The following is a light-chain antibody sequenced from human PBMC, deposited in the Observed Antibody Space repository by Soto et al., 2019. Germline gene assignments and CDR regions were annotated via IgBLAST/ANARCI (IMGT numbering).Light chain of an antibody. J-gene: IGKJ1*01. V-gene: IGKV1-5*03. CDR1: ETISTW. Sequence: IQMTQSPSTLSASVGDSVTITCRASETISTWLAWYQHKSGKVPKLLIYKASSLHSGVPSRFSGSGSGTEFTLTISSLQPDDFATYYCQQYNSYWTFGPGTKVEIK. CDR2: KAS. CDR3: QQYNSYWT.